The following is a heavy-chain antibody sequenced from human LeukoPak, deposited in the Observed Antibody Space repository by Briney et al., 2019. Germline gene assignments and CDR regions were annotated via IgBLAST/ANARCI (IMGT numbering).Heavy chain of an antibody. Sequence: GGSLRLSCAASGFAVSSNYMSWVRQAPGKGLEWVSIIYSGLSTYYADSVRGRFTISRDNSKNTLHLQMNTLRAEDTAVYYCASGIAVNAFDIWGQGTMVTASS. CDR1: GFAVSSNY. D-gene: IGHD6-19*01. CDR3: ASGIAVNAFDI. CDR2: IYSGLST. V-gene: IGHV3-53*01. J-gene: IGHJ3*02.